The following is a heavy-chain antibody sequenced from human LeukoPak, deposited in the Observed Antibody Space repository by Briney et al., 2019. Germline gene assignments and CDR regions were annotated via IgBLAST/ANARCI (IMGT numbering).Heavy chain of an antibody. CDR3: ARIAAAGSNWFDP. D-gene: IGHD6-13*01. Sequence: ASVKVSCEASGYTFTGYYMHWVRQAPGQGLEWMGWINPNSGGTNYAQKFQGRVTMTRDTSISTAYMELSRLRSDDTAVYYCARIAAAGSNWFDPWGQGTLVTVSS. CDR1: GYTFTGYY. J-gene: IGHJ5*02. CDR2: INPNSGGT. V-gene: IGHV1-2*02.